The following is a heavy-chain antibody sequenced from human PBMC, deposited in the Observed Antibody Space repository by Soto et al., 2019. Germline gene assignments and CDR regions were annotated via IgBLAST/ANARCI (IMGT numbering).Heavy chain of an antibody. V-gene: IGHV1-69*06. CDR2: IIPMFDTT. CDR1: GGSFSSDA. J-gene: IGHJ4*02. D-gene: IGHD2-21*02. Sequence: ASVKVSCKASGGSFSSDAITWVRQAPGQGLEWIGEIIPMFDTTNYAPEFQGRVTITADTATTTVYMEVNRLTPDDTAVYYCAREVVTETTLGYFDFWGQGALVTVSS. CDR3: AREVVTETTLGYFDF.